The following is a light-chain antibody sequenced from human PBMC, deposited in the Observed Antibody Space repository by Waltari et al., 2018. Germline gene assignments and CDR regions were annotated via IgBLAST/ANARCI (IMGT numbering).Light chain of an antibody. J-gene: IGLJ3*02. CDR2: VNSDGSH. V-gene: IGLV4-69*01. CDR1: RAHSSNV. CDR3: QTGGHGTWV. Sequence: LVLTLSPSATAPLGPSVTLPSPPHRAHSSNVVPRPQQQPEKGPRYLMKVNSDGSHSQGDEIPDRFSGSSSGAERYLTISSVQSEDEADYYCQTGGHGTWVFGGGTKLTVL.